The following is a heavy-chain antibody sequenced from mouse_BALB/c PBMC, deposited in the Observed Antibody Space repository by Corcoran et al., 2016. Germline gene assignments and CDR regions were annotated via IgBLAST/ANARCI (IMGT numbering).Heavy chain of an antibody. CDR2: ILPGSCSS. V-gene: IGHV1-9*01. D-gene: IGHD2-4*01. J-gene: IGHJ2*01. Sequence: QVQLQQSGAELMKPGASVKISCKATGYTFSSYWIEWVKKRPGHGLEWIGEILPGSCSSNYNEKFKGKATFTADTSSNTAYMQLSSLTSEDSAVYYCVRKNYDKRDYWGQGTTLTVSS. CDR3: VRKNYDKRDY. CDR1: GYTFSSYW.